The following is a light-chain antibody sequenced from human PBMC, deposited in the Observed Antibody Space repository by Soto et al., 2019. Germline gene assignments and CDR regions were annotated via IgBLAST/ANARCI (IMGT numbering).Light chain of an antibody. Sequence: QSALTQPPSASGSPGQSVTISCTGTSSDLGGYNYVSWYQQHPGKAPKLMIYEVSKRPSGVPDRFSGSKSGNTASLTVSGLQAEDEADYYCNSYAGSNNWVFGGGTQLTVL. CDR2: EVS. CDR3: NSYAGSNNWV. CDR1: SSDLGGYNY. V-gene: IGLV2-8*01. J-gene: IGLJ2*01.